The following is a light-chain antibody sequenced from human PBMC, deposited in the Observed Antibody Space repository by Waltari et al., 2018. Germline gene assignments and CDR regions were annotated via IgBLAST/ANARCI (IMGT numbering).Light chain of an antibody. V-gene: IGKV2-24*01. CDR3: MQATQFPYT. J-gene: IGKJ2*01. CDR2: KIS. Sequence: DIVMTQTPLSSPVTLGQPASISCRSSQSLLHSDGNTYLSWLQQRPGQPPRLLIYKISNRFCGVPDRCSGSGAGTDFTLKITRVEAEDVVIYYCMQATQFPYTFGQGTKLEIK. CDR1: QSLLHSDGNTY.